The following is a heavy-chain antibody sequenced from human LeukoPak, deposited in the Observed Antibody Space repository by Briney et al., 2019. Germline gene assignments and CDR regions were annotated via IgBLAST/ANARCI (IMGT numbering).Heavy chain of an antibody. CDR2: TYYRSKWYN. D-gene: IGHD6-19*01. V-gene: IGHV6-1*01. Sequence: SQTLSLTCAISEDSVSSNSAAWNWIRQSPSRGLEWLGRTYYRSKWYNDYAVSVKSRITINPDTSKNQFSLQLNSVTPEDTAVYYCARENAKYSSGWYADYGMDVWGQGTTVTVSS. J-gene: IGHJ6*02. CDR3: ARENAKYSSGWYADYGMDV. CDR1: EDSVSSNSAA.